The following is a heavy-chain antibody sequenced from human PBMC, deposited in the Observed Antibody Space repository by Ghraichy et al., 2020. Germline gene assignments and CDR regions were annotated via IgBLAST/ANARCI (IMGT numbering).Heavy chain of an antibody. Sequence: SVKVSCKASGGTFSSYAISWVRQAPGQGLEWMGGIIPIFGTANYAQKFQGRVTITADESTSTAYMELSSLRSEDTAVYYCARGGWYASSQYYFDYWGQGTLVTVSS. D-gene: IGHD6-19*01. J-gene: IGHJ4*02. CDR3: ARGGWYASSQYYFDY. CDR2: IIPIFGTA. V-gene: IGHV1-69*13. CDR1: GGTFSSYA.